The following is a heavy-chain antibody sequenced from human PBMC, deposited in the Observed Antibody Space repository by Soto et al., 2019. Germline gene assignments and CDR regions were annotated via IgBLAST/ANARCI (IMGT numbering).Heavy chain of an antibody. CDR1: GYSFTSYW. J-gene: IGHJ6*03. V-gene: IGHV5-51*01. CDR3: ARLSGSFWFGELHYYMDV. CDR2: IYPGDSDT. Sequence: GESLKISCKGSGYSFTSYWIGWVRQMPGKGLEWMGIIYPGDSDTRYSPSFQGQVTISADKSISTAYLQWSSLKASDTAMYYCARLSGSFWFGELHYYMDVWGKGTTVTVSS. D-gene: IGHD3-10*01.